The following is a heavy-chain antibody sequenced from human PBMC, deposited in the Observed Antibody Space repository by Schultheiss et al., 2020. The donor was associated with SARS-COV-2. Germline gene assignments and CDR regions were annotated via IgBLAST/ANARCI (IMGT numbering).Heavy chain of an antibody. CDR1: GFTFSSYG. V-gene: IGHV3-30*03. CDR3: ARDLVGASDY. D-gene: IGHD1-26*01. J-gene: IGHJ4*02. Sequence: GESLKISCAASGFTFSSYGMHWVRQAPGKGLEWVAVISYDGSNKYYADSVKGRFTISRDNSKNTLYLQMNSLRAEDTAVYYCARDLVGASDYWGQGTLVTVSS. CDR2: ISYDGSNK.